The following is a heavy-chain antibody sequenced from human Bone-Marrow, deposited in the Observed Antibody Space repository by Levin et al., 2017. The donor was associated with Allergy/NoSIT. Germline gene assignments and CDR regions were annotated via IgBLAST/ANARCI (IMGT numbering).Heavy chain of an antibody. CDR1: GFTFNSYS. V-gene: IGHV3-21*01. Sequence: TGGSLRLSCAASGFTFNSYSMNWVRQAPGKGLEWVSSISSSSTFIYYADSVEGRFTISRDNTKNSLYLQMNSLRAEDTAVYYCARDKRGNWNDFGFAAFDIWGQGTMVTVSS. CDR3: ARDKRGNWNDFGFAAFDI. CDR2: ISSSSTFI. D-gene: IGHD1-1*01. J-gene: IGHJ3*02.